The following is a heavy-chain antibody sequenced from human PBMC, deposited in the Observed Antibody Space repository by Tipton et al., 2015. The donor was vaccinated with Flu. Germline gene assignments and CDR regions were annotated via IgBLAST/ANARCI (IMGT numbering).Heavy chain of an antibody. CDR2: IHYSGSP. CDR1: RDSMRSDYF. J-gene: IGHJ4*02. Sequence: TLSLTCTVSRDSMRSDYFWGWIRQAPGKGLEWIGNIHYSGSPHYNPSLKSRVTISVDTSKNRFSLKVSSVTAADTAVYYCASHPPPRISVPAPIDNWGQGPPVTVSS. CDR3: ASHPPPRISVPAPIDN. D-gene: IGHD6-19*01. V-gene: IGHV4-38-2*02.